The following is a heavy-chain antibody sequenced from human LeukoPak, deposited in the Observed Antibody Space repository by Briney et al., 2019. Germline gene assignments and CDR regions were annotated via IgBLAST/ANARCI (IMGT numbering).Heavy chain of an antibody. V-gene: IGHV1-18*01. CDR1: GYTFTSYA. CDR3: ARVSGIAVAGRGFYYYYGMDV. D-gene: IGHD6-19*01. J-gene: IGHJ6*02. CDR2: ISAYNGNT. Sequence: ASVKVSCKASGYTFTSYAMNWVRQAPGQGLEWMGWISAYNGNTNYAQKLQGRVTMTTDTSTSTAYMELRSLRSDDTAVYYCARVSGIAVAGRGFYYYYGMDVWGQGTTVTVSS.